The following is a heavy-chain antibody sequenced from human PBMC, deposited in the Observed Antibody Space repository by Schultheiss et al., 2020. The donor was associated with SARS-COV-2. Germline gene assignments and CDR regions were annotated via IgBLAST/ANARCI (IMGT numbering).Heavy chain of an antibody. Sequence: GGSLRLSCSASGFTFGDYAMSWFRQAPGKGLEWVGFIRNEGYGGTTEYAASVKGRFTISRDDSKNSLYLQMNSLKTEDTAVYYCARTTVTTRGYFDYWGQGTLVTVSS. D-gene: IGHD4-17*01. CDR3: ARTTVTTRGYFDY. CDR2: IRNEGYGGTT. CDR1: GFTFGDYA. V-gene: IGHV3-49*03. J-gene: IGHJ4*02.